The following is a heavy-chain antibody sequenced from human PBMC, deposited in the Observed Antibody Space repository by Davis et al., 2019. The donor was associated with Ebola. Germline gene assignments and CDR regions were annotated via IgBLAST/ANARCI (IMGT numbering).Heavy chain of an antibody. D-gene: IGHD1-26*01. J-gene: IGHJ4*02. CDR1: GFTFSSYS. CDR2: ISSSSSYI. CDR3: AKPSRPSLVYDWQSGSYSAPGY. Sequence: PGGSLRLSCAASGFTFSSYSMNWVRQAPGKGLEWVSSISSSSSYIYYADSVKGRFTISRDNSKNTLYLQMNSLRAEDTAVYYCAKPSRPSLVYDWQSGSYSAPGYWGQGTLVTVSS. V-gene: IGHV3-21*04.